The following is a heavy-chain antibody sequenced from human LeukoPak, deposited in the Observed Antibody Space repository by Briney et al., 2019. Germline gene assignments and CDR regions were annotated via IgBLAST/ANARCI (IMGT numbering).Heavy chain of an antibody. Sequence: ASVKVSCKASGGTFSSYAISWVRQAPGQGLEWMGGIIPIFGTANYAQKFQGRVTITADESTSTAYMELSSLRSEDTAVYYCAREINYYDSSGYYHDYWGQGTLVTVSS. CDR2: IIPIFGTA. CDR1: GGTFSSYA. J-gene: IGHJ4*02. CDR3: AREINYYDSSGYYHDY. D-gene: IGHD3-22*01. V-gene: IGHV1-69*13.